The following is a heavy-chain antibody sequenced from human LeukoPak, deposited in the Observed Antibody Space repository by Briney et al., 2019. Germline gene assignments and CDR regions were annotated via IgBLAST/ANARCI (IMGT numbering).Heavy chain of an antibody. CDR2: ITWNRDNI. V-gene: IGHV3-9*01. J-gene: IGHJ6*02. Sequence: GGSLRLSCAASGFTFDDFPMHWVSQQPGKGLEWVAGITWNRDNIGYGDSVKGRFTISRDNVKNVLYLQMNSLRAEDTALYYCAKDLSSAITSALVLDVWGQGTTVTVS. D-gene: IGHD3-22*01. CDR1: GFTFDDFP. CDR3: AKDLSSAITSALVLDV.